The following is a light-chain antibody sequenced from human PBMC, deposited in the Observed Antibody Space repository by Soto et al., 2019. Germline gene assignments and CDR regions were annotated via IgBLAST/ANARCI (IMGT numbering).Light chain of an antibody. CDR3: QQYNNWPHIP. CDR2: YAS. V-gene: IGKV3-15*01. J-gene: IGKJ5*01. Sequence: EIMMTQSPATLSVSPGERATLSCRASQSVRNNLAWYQHKPGQVPRLLIYYASTRATGIPARFSGSGSGTEFTLTISSLQSEDVAVYYCQQYNNWPHIPLGQGTRLEIK. CDR1: QSVRNN.